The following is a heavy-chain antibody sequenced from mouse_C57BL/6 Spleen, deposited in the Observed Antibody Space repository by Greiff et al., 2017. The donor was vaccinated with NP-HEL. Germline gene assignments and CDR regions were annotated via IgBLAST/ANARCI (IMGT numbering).Heavy chain of an antibody. D-gene: IGHD4-1*01. V-gene: IGHV10-1*01. CDR1: GFSFNTYA. CDR3: VRERNWDGKNFYFDY. J-gene: IGHJ2*01. CDR2: IRSKSNNYAT. Sequence: EVQGVESGGGLVQPKGSLKLSCAASGFSFNTYAMNWVRQAPGKGLEWVARIRSKSNNYATYYADSVKDRFTISRDDSESMLYLQMNNLKTEDTAMYYCVRERNWDGKNFYFDYWGQGTTLTVSS.